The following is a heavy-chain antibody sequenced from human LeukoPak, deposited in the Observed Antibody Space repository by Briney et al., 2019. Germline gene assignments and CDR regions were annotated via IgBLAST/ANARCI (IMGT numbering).Heavy chain of an antibody. V-gene: IGHV1-2*06. D-gene: IGHD5-24*01. CDR3: ATPRGGYKSFDY. Sequence: ASVKVSCKASGYTFTGYYMHWVRQAPGQGLEWMGRINPNSGGTNYAQKFQGRVTMTRDTSISTAYMELSRLRSDDTAVYYCATPRGGYKSFDYWGQGTLVTVSS. J-gene: IGHJ4*02. CDR1: GYTFTGYY. CDR2: INPNSGGT.